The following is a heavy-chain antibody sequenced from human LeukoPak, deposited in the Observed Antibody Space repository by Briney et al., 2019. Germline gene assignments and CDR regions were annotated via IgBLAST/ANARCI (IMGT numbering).Heavy chain of an antibody. Sequence: PGGSLRLSCAASGFTFNNYGMHWVRQAPGKGPEWVAFIRYDGGNKYYADSVKGRFTISRDNSKNTLYLQMNSLRAEDTAVYYCAKTQGYSYGSFDYWGQGTLVTVSS. D-gene: IGHD5-18*01. CDR3: AKTQGYSYGSFDY. CDR2: IRYDGGNK. J-gene: IGHJ4*02. CDR1: GFTFNNYG. V-gene: IGHV3-30*02.